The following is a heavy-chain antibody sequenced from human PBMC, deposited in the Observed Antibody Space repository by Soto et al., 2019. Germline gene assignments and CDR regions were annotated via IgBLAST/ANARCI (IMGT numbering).Heavy chain of an antibody. D-gene: IGHD6-19*01. CDR3: ARPFDSSGWFEQ. V-gene: IGHV5-51*01. J-gene: IGHJ5*02. CDR2: IYPDDSDT. Sequence: GESLKMSCQGSGYSFTSYWLGWVRQMPGKGLERMGIIYPDDSDTRYNPSFQGQVTISADKSINTAYLQWSSLKASDTAMYYCARPFDSSGWFEQWGQGTLVTVSS. CDR1: GYSFTSYW.